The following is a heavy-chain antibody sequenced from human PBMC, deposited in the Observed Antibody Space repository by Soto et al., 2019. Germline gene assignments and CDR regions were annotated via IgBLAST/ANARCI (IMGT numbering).Heavy chain of an antibody. D-gene: IGHD6-19*01. CDR1: GFTFSSYG. Sequence: GGSLRLSCAASGFTFSSYGMHWVRQAPGKGLEWVAVISYDGSNKYYADSVKGRFTISRDNSKNTLYLQMNSLRAEDTAVYYCAKDLAVAVDGSDYWGQGTLVTVSS. CDR2: ISYDGSNK. J-gene: IGHJ4*02. V-gene: IGHV3-30*18. CDR3: AKDLAVAVDGSDY.